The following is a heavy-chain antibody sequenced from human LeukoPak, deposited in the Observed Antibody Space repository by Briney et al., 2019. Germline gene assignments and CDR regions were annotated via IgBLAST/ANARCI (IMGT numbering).Heavy chain of an antibody. J-gene: IGHJ3*02. Sequence: GGALRLSCAASGFTFSSYSMNWVRQAPGKGLEGVSSISSSSSYIYYADSVKGRFTISRDNAKNSLYLQMNSLRAEDTALYYCAKAGGSGYYNDAFDIWGQGTMVTVSS. CDR2: ISSSSSYI. CDR1: GFTFSSYS. D-gene: IGHD3-22*01. V-gene: IGHV3-21*04. CDR3: AKAGGSGYYNDAFDI.